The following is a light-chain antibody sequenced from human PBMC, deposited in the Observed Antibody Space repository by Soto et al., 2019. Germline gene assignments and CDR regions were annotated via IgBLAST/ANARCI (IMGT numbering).Light chain of an antibody. CDR3: QQYNSYSPGWT. CDR2: DAS. J-gene: IGKJ1*01. Sequence: DIQMTQSPSTLSASIGDRVTITCRASQSVNYWLAWYQQKPGKAPELLISDASDLESGVPSRFSGSGSGTEFTLTISSLQPDDFATYYCQQYNSYSPGWTFGQGTKVEIK. V-gene: IGKV1-5*01. CDR1: QSVNYW.